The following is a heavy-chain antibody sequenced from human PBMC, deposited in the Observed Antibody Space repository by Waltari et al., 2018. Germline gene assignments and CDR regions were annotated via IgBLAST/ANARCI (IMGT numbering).Heavy chain of an antibody. Sequence: QVQLQQWGAGLLKPSETLSLTSAVYGGSFSGYYWRWTRQPPGPGLAWIGEINHSGSTNYNPSLKSRVTISVDTSKNQFSLKLSSVTAADTAVYYCARGVYYGSGSYYLYYYYYYMDVWGKGTTVTVSS. CDR3: ARGVYYGSGSYYLYYYYYYMDV. D-gene: IGHD3-10*01. V-gene: IGHV4-34*01. CDR1: GGSFSGYY. J-gene: IGHJ6*03. CDR2: INHSGST.